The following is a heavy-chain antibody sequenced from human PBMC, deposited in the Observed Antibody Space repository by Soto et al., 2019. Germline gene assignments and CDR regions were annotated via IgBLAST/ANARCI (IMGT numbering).Heavy chain of an antibody. J-gene: IGHJ5*02. CDR3: ARDRTVTTMVRGVITRGWFDP. CDR1: GGTFSGYA. Sequence: SVKVSCKASGGTFSGYAISWVLQAPGQGLEWMGGIIPIFGTANYAQKFQGRVTITADKSTSTAYMELSSLRSEDTAVYYCARDRTVTTMVRGVITRGWFDPWGQGTLVTVSS. CDR2: IIPIFGTA. V-gene: IGHV1-69*06. D-gene: IGHD3-10*01.